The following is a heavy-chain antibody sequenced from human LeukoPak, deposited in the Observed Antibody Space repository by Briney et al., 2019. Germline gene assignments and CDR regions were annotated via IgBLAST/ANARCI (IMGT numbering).Heavy chain of an antibody. CDR1: GGTFSSYA. Sequence: GASVKVSCKASGGTFSSYAISWVRQAPGQGLEWMGGVIPIFGTANYAQKFQGRVTITADESTSTAYMELSSLRSEDTAVYYCARDRYSSSWFFDYWGQGTLVTVSS. D-gene: IGHD6-13*01. V-gene: IGHV1-69*13. CDR3: ARDRYSSSWFFDY. J-gene: IGHJ4*02. CDR2: VIPIFGTA.